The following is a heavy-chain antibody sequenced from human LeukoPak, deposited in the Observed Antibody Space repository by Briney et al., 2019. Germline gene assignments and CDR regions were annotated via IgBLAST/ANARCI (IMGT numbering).Heavy chain of an antibody. J-gene: IGHJ4*02. CDR3: ARAPHGLWFGGGAFDY. V-gene: IGHV3-53*01. D-gene: IGHD3-10*01. Sequence: TGGSLRLSCAASGFSVSANYMSWVRQAPGKGLEWVSVIYSSGMTGYADSGKGRFTISRDNSKNTLDLQMNSLSAEDTAVYYCARAPHGLWFGGGAFDYWGQGTLVTVSS. CDR1: GFSVSANY. CDR2: IYSSGMT.